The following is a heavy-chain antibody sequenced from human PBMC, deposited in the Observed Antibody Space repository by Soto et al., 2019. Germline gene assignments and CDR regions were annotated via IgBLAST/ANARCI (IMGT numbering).Heavy chain of an antibody. CDR2: IYYLGNT. CDR1: GGSISSSSSY. J-gene: IGHJ4*02. V-gene: IGHV4-39*01. CDR3: ALIFPSVSTGYNLNY. Sequence: QLQLQESGPGLAKPSETLSLTCTVSGGSISSSSSYWGRIRQPPGKGLEWVGSIYYLGNTNYNPYLEGRVCISVDTCKALFSPRLNSGTAAGTAVFYCALIFPSVSTGYNLNYLGQGTLVTVSP. D-gene: IGHD3-22*01.